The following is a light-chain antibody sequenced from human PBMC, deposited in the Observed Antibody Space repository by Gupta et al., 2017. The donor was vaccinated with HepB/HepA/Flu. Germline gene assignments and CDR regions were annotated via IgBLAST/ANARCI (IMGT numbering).Light chain of an antibody. CDR1: SSNIGAGHD. CDR2: GNI. J-gene: IGLJ2*01. Sequence: QSVLTQPPSVSGAPGPRVTIFCTGSSSNIGAGHDVHWYQQVPGPAPKPLIYGNINRPSGVPDRFSGSKSGNSASLAITGLQAEDESDYYCQYYDNSLSWVFGGGTKLTVL. CDR3: QYYDNSLSWV. V-gene: IGLV1-40*01.